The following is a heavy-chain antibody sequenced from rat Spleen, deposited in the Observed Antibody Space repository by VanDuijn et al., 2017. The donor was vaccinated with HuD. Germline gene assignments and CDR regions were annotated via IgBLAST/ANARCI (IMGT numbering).Heavy chain of an antibody. J-gene: IGHJ2*01. CDR2: MRFNGDT. V-gene: IGHV2-63*01. CDR3: TRSDYPGIRFDY. Sequence: QVQLKESGPGLVQPSQTLSLTCTVSGFSLTSYNVHWVRQPPGKGLEWMGRMRFNGDTSYNSVLKSRLSISRDTSKSQVFLKINSLQTEDTAIYYCTRSDYPGIRFDYWG. D-gene: IGHD1-4*01. CDR1: GFSLTSYN.